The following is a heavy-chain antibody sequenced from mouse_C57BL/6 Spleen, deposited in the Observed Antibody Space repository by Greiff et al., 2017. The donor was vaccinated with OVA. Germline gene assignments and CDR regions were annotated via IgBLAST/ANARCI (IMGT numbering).Heavy chain of an antibody. CDR2: IYPRDGST. V-gene: IGHV1-85*01. CDR1: GYTFTSYD. D-gene: IGHD1-1*01. CDR3: AREEGYYGSYAMDY. Sequence: QVHVKQSGPELVKPGASVQLSCKASGYTFTSYDINWVKQRPGQGLEWIGWIYPRDGSTKYNEKFKGKATLTVDTSSSTAYMELHSLTSEDSAVYFCAREEGYYGSYAMDYWGQGTSVTVSS. J-gene: IGHJ4*01.